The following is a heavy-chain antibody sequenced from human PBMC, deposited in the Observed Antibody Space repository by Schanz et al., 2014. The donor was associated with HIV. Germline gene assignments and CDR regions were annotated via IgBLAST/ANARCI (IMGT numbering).Heavy chain of an antibody. CDR3: ARDASNGGM. D-gene: IGHD3-16*01. V-gene: IGHV3-48*02. CDR1: GFTFSDYA. J-gene: IGHJ4*02. CDR2: INTNSKSK. Sequence: EVHLVQSGGGLVQPGGSLTLSCAASGFTFSDYAMNWVRQAPGKGLEWISYINTNSKSKFYADSARGRFTIFRDNAQGSMFLQMNSLTDEDTAVYYCARDASNGGMGGQGTLVTVSS.